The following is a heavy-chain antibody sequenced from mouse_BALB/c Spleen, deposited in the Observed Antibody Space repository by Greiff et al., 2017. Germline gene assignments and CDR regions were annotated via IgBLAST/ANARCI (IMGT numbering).Heavy chain of an antibody. J-gene: IGHJ4*01. CDR2: ILPGSGST. D-gene: IGHD2-4*01. V-gene: IGHV1-9*01. CDR3: ARGITKDAMDY. CDR1: GYTFSSYW. Sequence: QVQLQQSGAELMKPGASVKISCKATGYTFSSYWIEWVKQRPGHGLEWIGEILPGSGSTNYNEKFKGKATFTADTSSNTAYMQLTSLTSEDSAVYYCARGITKDAMDYWGQGTSVTVSS.